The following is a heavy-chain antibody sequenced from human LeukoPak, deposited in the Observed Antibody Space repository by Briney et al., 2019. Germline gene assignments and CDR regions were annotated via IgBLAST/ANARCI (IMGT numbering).Heavy chain of an antibody. CDR2: INPGNGNT. D-gene: IGHD5-18*01. V-gene: IGHV1-3*03. CDR3: ARGLLQLWLEY. J-gene: IGHJ4*02. Sequence: ASVKVSCKASGYTFSTYSMHWVRQAPGQRLEWMGWINPGNGNTKYSQEFQGRVTISRDTSASTAYMELSSLRSEDMAVYYCARGLLQLWLEYWGQGTLVTVSS. CDR1: GYTFSTYS.